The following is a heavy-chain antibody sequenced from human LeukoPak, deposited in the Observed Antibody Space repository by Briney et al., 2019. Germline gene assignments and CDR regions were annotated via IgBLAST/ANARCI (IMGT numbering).Heavy chain of an antibody. CDR1: GFTFSDHD. D-gene: IGHD6-19*01. J-gene: IGHJ4*02. V-gene: IGHV3-72*01. Sequence: PGGSLRLSCAASGFTFSDHDMDWVRQAPGKGLEWIGRAKNKAQRYTTEYAASVSGRFTIAREDSKSTLSLQMNSLKSEDTAVYYCARWLSGAPRDRGQGTLVTVSS. CDR2: AKNKAQRYTT. CDR3: ARWLSGAPRD.